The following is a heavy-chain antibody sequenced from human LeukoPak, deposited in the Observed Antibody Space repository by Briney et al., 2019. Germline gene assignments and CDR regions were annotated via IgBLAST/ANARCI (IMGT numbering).Heavy chain of an antibody. CDR2: ISAYNGNT. D-gene: IGHD6-13*01. CDR3: ARYLSSNWYGVDY. V-gene: IGHV1-18*01. CDR1: GYTLTELS. Sequence: ASVKVSCKVSGYTLTELSMHWVRQAPGQGLEWMGWISAYNGNTNYAQKLQGRVTMTTDTSTSTAYMELRSLRSDDTAVYYCARYLSSNWYGVDYWGQGTLVTVSS. J-gene: IGHJ4*02.